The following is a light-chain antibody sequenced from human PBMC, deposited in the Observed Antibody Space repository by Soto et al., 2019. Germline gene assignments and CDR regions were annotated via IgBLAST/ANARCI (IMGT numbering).Light chain of an antibody. Sequence: SHITQSPSTLSASVGDRVTITCRASQSISSWLAWYQQKPGKAPKLLIYDASSLESGVPSRFSGSGSGTEFTLTISSLQPDDFATYYCQQHKSYSWTFGQGTKMDI. CDR2: DAS. V-gene: IGKV1-5*01. J-gene: IGKJ1*01. CDR3: QQHKSYSWT. CDR1: QSISSW.